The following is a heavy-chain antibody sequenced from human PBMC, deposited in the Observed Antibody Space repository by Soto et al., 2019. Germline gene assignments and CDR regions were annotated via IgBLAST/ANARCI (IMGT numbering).Heavy chain of an antibody. D-gene: IGHD2-15*01. Sequence: EVQLVESGGGLVQPGGPLELSWVASGFTVPDIYRNWVRQAPGRGLEWVSVSYKDLTDYADFVRGRFSVSTDTSKNALYLQLDNLRAEDTAVYYCAREPRYCSGGSCSIMGDAFDIWGQGAMVTVSS. CDR3: AREPRYCSGGSCSIMGDAFDI. CDR1: GFTVPDIY. J-gene: IGHJ3*02. V-gene: IGHV3-66*01. CDR2: SYKDLT.